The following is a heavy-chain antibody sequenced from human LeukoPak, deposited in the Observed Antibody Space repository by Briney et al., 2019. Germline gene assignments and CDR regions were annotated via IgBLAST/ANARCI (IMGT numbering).Heavy chain of an antibody. CDR3: ARPESIAAAGTPFDY. CDR1: GCSFTSYW. CDR2: IDPSDSYT. Sequence: GESLKISCKGSGCSFTSYWISWVRQMPGKGLEWMGRIDPSDSYTNYSPSFQGHVTISADKSISTAYLQWSSLKASDTAMYYCARPESIAAAGTPFDYWGQGTLVTVSS. D-gene: IGHD6-13*01. J-gene: IGHJ4*02. V-gene: IGHV5-10-1*01.